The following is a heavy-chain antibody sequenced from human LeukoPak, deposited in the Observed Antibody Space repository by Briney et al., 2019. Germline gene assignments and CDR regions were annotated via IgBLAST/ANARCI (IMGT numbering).Heavy chain of an antibody. D-gene: IGHD2-2*02. CDR3: ARSRKNDCTSTSCYTDY. CDR1: GGSISSSNYY. Sequence: PSETLSLTCTVSGGSISSSNYYWGWIRQPPGKGLEWIGSIYYSGSTYYNPSLKSRVTISVDMSKNQFSLKLNSLTAADTAVYYCARSRKNDCTSTSCYTDYWGQGALVTVSS. CDR2: IYYSGST. V-gene: IGHV4-39*01. J-gene: IGHJ4*02.